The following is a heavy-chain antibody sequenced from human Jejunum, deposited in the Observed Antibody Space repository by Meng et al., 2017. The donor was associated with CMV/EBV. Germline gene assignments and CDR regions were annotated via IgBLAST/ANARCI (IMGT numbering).Heavy chain of an antibody. Sequence: AASGLTFRSYEMNWVRQAPGKGLEWVSYIGNRGTPIYYADSAKGRFTISRDNAKNSLYLQMNSLRAEDTAVYYCARDRADGGIDYWGQGTRVTVSS. J-gene: IGHJ4*02. D-gene: IGHD3-16*01. CDR1: GLTFRSYE. V-gene: IGHV3-48*03. CDR2: IGNRGTPI. CDR3: ARDRADGGIDY.